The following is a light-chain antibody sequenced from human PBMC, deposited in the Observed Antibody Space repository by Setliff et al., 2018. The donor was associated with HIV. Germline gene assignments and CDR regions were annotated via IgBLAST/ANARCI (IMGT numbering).Light chain of an antibody. V-gene: IGLV2-14*03. J-gene: IGLJ1*01. CDR3: SSYTTSSTYV. Sequence: ALTQPASVSGSPGQSITISCSGTISDIGSYNFVSWYQQHPGKAPKLMMSDVNKRPSGVSDRFSGSKSGNTASLTISGLQAEDEANYYCSSYTTSSTYVFGPGTKVTVL. CDR1: ISDIGSYNF. CDR2: DVN.